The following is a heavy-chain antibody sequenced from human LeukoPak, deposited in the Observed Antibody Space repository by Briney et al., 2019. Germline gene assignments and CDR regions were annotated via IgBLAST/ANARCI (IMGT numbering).Heavy chain of an antibody. J-gene: IGHJ4*02. CDR1: GFTFSSNG. CDR2: ISGSGNTA. CDR3: AKAGYTSSWPLDY. Sequence: PAGSLRLSCGASGFTFSSNGMSWVRQAPGKGLEWVSAISGSGNTAHYADSVKGRFTISRDNSKNTLYLQMNSLRAEDTALYYCAKAGYTSSWPLDYWGQGTPVTVSS. V-gene: IGHV3-23*01. D-gene: IGHD6-13*01.